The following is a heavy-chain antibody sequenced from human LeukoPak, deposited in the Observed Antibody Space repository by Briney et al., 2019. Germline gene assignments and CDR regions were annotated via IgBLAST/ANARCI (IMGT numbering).Heavy chain of an antibody. Sequence: ASVKVCCNVSGYTLTELSMHWVRQAHGKGLEWMGGFDPEDGETIYAQKFQGRVTMTEDTSTDTAYMELSSLRSEDTAVYYCATVLHRSGGSSYNWFDPWGQGTLVTVSS. D-gene: IGHD2-15*01. J-gene: IGHJ5*02. CDR1: GYTLTELS. V-gene: IGHV1-24*01. CDR2: FDPEDGET. CDR3: ATVLHRSGGSSYNWFDP.